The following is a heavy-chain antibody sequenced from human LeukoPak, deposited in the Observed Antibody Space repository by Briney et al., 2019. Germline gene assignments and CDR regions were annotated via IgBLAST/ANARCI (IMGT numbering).Heavy chain of an antibody. D-gene: IGHD6-19*01. Sequence: SVKVSCKASGGTFSSYAISWVRQAPGQGLEWMGRIIPILGIANYAQKFQGRVTITAGKSTSTAYMELSSLRSEDTAVYYCARDGLAVAQGGFDPWGQGTLVTVSS. V-gene: IGHV1-69*04. CDR3: ARDGLAVAQGGFDP. J-gene: IGHJ5*02. CDR2: IIPILGIA. CDR1: GGTFSSYA.